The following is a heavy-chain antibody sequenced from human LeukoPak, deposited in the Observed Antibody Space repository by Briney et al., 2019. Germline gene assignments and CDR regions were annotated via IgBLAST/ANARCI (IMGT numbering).Heavy chain of an antibody. D-gene: IGHD4-23*01. V-gene: IGHV3-33*01. CDR3: AGSVVTSSFDY. CDR2: IWYDGSNK. CDR1: GFTFSSYG. Sequence: PGGSLRLSCAASGFTFSSYGMHWARQAPGRGLEWVAVIWYDGSNKYYADSVKGRFTISRDNSKNTLYLQMNSLRAEDTAVYYCAGSVVTSSFDYWGQGTLVTVSS. J-gene: IGHJ4*02.